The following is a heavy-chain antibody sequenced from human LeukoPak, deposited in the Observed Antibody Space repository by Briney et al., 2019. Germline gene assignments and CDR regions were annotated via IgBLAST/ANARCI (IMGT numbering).Heavy chain of an antibody. CDR2: IGTAGDT. CDR3: ARSYGDHNWFDP. V-gene: IGHV3-13*01. D-gene: IGHD4-17*01. CDR1: GFTFSSYD. Sequence: GGSLRLSCAASGFTFSSYDMHWVRQATGKGLESVSAIGTAGDTYYPGSVKGRFTISRENAKNSLYLQMNSLRAGDTAVYYCARSYGDHNWFDPWGQGTLVTVSS. J-gene: IGHJ5*02.